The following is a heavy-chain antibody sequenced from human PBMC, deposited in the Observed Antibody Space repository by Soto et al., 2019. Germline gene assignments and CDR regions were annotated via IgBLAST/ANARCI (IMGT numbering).Heavy chain of an antibody. J-gene: IGHJ4*02. Sequence: EVQLVESGGGLVQPGRSLRLSCAASGFTFDDYAMHWVRQAPGKGLEWIPGTGWNGGTVDYADSVKGRFTISRDIAKNSLYLQMSSLRNEDTALYECAKTIGWYYFDYWGQGTLVTVSS. CDR2: TGWNGGTV. CDR1: GFTFDDYA. CDR3: AKTIGWYYFDY. D-gene: IGHD6-19*01. V-gene: IGHV3-9*01.